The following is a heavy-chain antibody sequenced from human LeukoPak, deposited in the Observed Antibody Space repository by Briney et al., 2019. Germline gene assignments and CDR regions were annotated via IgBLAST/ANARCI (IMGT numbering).Heavy chain of an antibody. D-gene: IGHD6-13*01. CDR2: IIPILGIA. Sequence: GASVKVSCKASGGTFSSYAISWVRQAPGQGLEWMGRIIPILGIANYAQKFQGRVTITADKSTSTAYMELSSLRSEDTAVYYCARDPKYSSSWYADYYYYGMDVWGQGTTVTVSS. CDR3: ARDPKYSSSWYADYYYYGMDV. V-gene: IGHV1-69*04. CDR1: GGTFSSYA. J-gene: IGHJ6*02.